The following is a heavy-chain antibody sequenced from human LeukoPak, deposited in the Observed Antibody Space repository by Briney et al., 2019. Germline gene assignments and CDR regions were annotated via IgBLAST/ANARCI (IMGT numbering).Heavy chain of an antibody. CDR1: GGSISSGSYY. V-gene: IGHV4-61*02. CDR2: IYTSGST. Sequence: SETLSLTCTVSGGSISSGSYYWSWIRQPAGKGLEWIGRIYTSGSTNYNPSLKSRVTISVDTSKNQFSLKLSSVIAADTAVYYCARISEAIFGVGYYYYYMDVWGKGTTVTVSS. J-gene: IGHJ6*03. CDR3: ARISEAIFGVGYYYYYMDV. D-gene: IGHD3-3*01.